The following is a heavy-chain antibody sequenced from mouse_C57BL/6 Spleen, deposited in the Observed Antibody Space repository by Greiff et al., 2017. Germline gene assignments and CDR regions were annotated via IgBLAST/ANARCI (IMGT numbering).Heavy chain of an antibody. V-gene: IGHV1-15*01. CDR1: GYTFTDYE. CDR2: IDPETGGT. D-gene: IGHD2-1*01. J-gene: IGHJ2*01. CDR3: TRGVYGNLGDY. Sequence: QVQLKQSGAELVRPGASVTLSCKASGYTFTDYEMHWVKQTPVHGLEWIGAIDPETGGTAYNQKFKGKAILTADKSSSTAYMELRSLTSEDSAVYYCTRGVYGNLGDYWGQGTTLTVSS.